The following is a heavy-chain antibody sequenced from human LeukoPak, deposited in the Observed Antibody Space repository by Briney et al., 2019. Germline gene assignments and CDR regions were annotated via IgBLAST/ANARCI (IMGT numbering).Heavy chain of an antibody. J-gene: IGHJ4*02. CDR2: FCLGRDT. Sequence: SETLSLTCTVSGDSVTNDFFWDWVRQPPGKELEWIGSFCLGRDTYYRPSLKSRVTISVDTSKNQFSLNLNSVTAADTAVYYCARWAAISREPGGFFDHWGQGTLVTVSS. D-gene: IGHD1-14*01. CDR1: GDSVTNDFF. V-gene: IGHV4-38-2*02. CDR3: ARWAAISREPGGFFDH.